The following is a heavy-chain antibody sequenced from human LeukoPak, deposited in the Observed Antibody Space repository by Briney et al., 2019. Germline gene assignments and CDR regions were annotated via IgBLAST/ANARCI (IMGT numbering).Heavy chain of an antibody. CDR3: ARSTGRYSSSWNRGDY. Sequence: PVGSLRLSCAASGFTFTNYAMIWVRQAPGKGLEWVSSISGSGGITYYADSVKGRFTISRDNSKNTLYLQMNGLRDEDSAIYTCARSTGRYSSSWNRGDYWGQGILVTVSS. D-gene: IGHD6-13*01. CDR1: GFTFTNYA. V-gene: IGHV3-23*01. CDR2: ISGSGGIT. J-gene: IGHJ4*02.